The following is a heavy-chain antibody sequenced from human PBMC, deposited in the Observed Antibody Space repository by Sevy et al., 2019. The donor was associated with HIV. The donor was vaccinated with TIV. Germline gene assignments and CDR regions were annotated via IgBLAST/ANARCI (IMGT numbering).Heavy chain of an antibody. D-gene: IGHD3-22*01. CDR2: ISSSSTYI. J-gene: IGHJ4*02. Sequence: GGSLRLSCAASGFTFSSYSMHWVRQAPGKGLEWVSSISSSSTYIYYADSAKGRFTISRDNAKNSLYLQMNSLRAEDTAVYYCARGPDYYDRSGYYYQWGQGTLVTVSS. CDR3: ARGPDYYDRSGYYYQ. V-gene: IGHV3-21*01. CDR1: GFTFSSYS.